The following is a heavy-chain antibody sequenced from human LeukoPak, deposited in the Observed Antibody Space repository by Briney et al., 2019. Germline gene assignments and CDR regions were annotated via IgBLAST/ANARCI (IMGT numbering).Heavy chain of an antibody. V-gene: IGHV3-23*01. CDR3: AKLNRQWLVDY. CDR1: GFTFSNAW. CDR2: ISGSGGST. Sequence: GGSLRLSCAASGFTFSNAWVSWVRQAPGKGLEWVSAISGSGGSTYYADSVKGRFTISRDNSKNTLYLQMNSLRAEDTAVYYCAKLNRQWLVDYWGQGTLVTVSS. J-gene: IGHJ4*02. D-gene: IGHD6-19*01.